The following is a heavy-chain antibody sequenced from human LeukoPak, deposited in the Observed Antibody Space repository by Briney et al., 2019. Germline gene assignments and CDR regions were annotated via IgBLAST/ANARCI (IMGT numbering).Heavy chain of an antibody. V-gene: IGHV3-21*01. CDR2: ISSSSSYI. Sequence: GGSLRLSCAASGFTFSSYSMNWVRQAPGKGLEWDSSISSSSSYIYYADSVKGRFTISRDNAKNSLYLQMNSLRAEDTAVYYCARDRLAMYYFDYWGQGTLVTVSS. J-gene: IGHJ4*02. CDR1: GFTFSSYS. CDR3: ARDRLAMYYFDY. D-gene: IGHD2-2*01.